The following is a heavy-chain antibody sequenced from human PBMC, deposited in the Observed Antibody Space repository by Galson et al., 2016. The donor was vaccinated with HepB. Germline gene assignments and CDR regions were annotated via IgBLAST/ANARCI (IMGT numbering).Heavy chain of an antibody. CDR3: ARDRYSGSYYVGAFDI. CDR2: ISAYNGNT. V-gene: IGHV1-18*01. Sequence: SVKVSCKASGYTFTSYGISWVRQAPGQGLEWMGWISAYNGNTYYAQKLQGRVTMTTDTSISTVYMELSRLKSDDTAIYYCARDRYSGSYYVGAFDIWGQGTMVTVS. D-gene: IGHD1-26*01. J-gene: IGHJ3*02. CDR1: GYTFTSYG.